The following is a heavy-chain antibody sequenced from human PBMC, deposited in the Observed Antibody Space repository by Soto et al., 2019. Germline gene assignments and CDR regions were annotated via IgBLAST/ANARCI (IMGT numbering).Heavy chain of an antibody. CDR1: GFTFSRSW. CDR2: IKEDGSSM. J-gene: IGHJ4*02. Sequence: PGGSLRLSCVASGFTFSRSWMSWVRQAPGKGLEWLANIKEDGSSMYYADSVKGRFIISRDNAKNSLYLEMSNVRVEDMALYYCAKDRGWLAHDYWGQGTLVTVSS. CDR3: AKDRGWLAHDY. D-gene: IGHD6-19*01. V-gene: IGHV3-7*03.